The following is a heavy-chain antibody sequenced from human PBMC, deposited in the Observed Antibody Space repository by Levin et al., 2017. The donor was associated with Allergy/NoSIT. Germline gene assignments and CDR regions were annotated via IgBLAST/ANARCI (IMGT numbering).Heavy chain of an antibody. V-gene: IGHV3-30*04. Sequence: GGSLRLSCAASRFTFSNYAMHWVRQAPGKGLEWVAVISYDGSNKYYADSVKGRFTISRDNSKNTLYLQMNSLRAEDTAVYYCAPSRSGSYYPPEYFQYWGQGTLVTVSS. CDR1: RFTFSNYA. CDR3: APSRSGSYYPPEYFQY. CDR2: ISYDGSNK. J-gene: IGHJ1*01. D-gene: IGHD1-26*01.